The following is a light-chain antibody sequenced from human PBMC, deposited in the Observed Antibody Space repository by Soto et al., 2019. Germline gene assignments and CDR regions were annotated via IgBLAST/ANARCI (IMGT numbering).Light chain of an antibody. CDR3: QQYNNWPQT. J-gene: IGKJ1*01. Sequence: EIVMTQSPATLSVSPGDGATLSCRASQSVDSNLAWYQQKPGQTPRLLMYGASTRPTGIPARFSGSGSGTEFTLTISSLQSEDFAEYHCQQYNNWPQTFGQGTKVDIK. V-gene: IGKV3D-15*01. CDR2: GAS. CDR1: QSVDSN.